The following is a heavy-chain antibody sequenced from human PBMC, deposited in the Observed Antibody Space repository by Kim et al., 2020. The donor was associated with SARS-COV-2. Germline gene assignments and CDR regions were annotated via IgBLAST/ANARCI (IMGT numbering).Heavy chain of an antibody. V-gene: IGHV3-21*01. CDR3: ARDTVAGTTSFDY. D-gene: IGHD6-19*01. Sequence: YADSVKGRFTISRDNAKNSLYLQMNSLRAEDTAVYYCARDTVAGTTSFDYWGQGTLVTVSS. J-gene: IGHJ4*02.